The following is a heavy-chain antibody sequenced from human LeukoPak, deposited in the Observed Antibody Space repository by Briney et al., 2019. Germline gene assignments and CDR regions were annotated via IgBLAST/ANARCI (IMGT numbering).Heavy chain of an antibody. D-gene: IGHD6-13*01. J-gene: IGHJ5*02. CDR2: ISGSGGST. Sequence: GGSLRLSCAASGFTFSSYAMSWVRQAPGKGLEWVSAISGSGGSTYYADSVKGRFTISRDNSKNTLYLQMNSLRAEDTAVYYCASGGIAAADNWFDPWGQGTLVTVSP. CDR3: ASGGIAAADNWFDP. V-gene: IGHV3-23*01. CDR1: GFTFSSYA.